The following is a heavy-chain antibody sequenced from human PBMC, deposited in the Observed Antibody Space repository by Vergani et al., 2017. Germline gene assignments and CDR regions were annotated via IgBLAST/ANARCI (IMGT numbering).Heavy chain of an antibody. J-gene: IGHJ4*02. V-gene: IGHV4-34*01. Sequence: QVQLQQWGAGLLKPSETLSLTCAVYGGSFSGYYWSWIRQPPGKGLEWIGEINHSGSTNYNPSLKSRVTISVDTSKNQFSLKLSSVTAADTAVYYCASIGLNDNWNYDSDYWGQGTLVTVSS. CDR3: ASIGLNDNWNYDSDY. CDR1: GGSFSGYY. CDR2: INHSGST. D-gene: IGHD1-7*01.